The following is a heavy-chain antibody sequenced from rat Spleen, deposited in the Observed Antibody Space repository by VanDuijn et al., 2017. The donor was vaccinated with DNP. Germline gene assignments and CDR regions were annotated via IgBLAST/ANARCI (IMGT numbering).Heavy chain of an antibody. V-gene: IGHV10-5*01. CDR1: GFPFTNTA. CDR2: IRTKPNNYAT. D-gene: IGHD1-10*01. CDR3: TRITPFDY. J-gene: IGHJ2*01. Sequence: VQVVESAGGLVQPEESLKISCAASGFPFTNTAMYWVRQAPGKGLEWVARIRTKPNNYATFYADSVKGRFTISRDDSKSMVYLQMDNLKTEDTALYYCTRITPFDYWGQGVMVTVSS.